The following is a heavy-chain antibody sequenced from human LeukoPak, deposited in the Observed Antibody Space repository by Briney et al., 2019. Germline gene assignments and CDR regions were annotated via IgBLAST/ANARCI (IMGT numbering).Heavy chain of an antibody. CDR1: GFTFSSYW. V-gene: IGHV3-7*03. J-gene: IGHJ4*02. D-gene: IGHD4-17*01. CDR2: IEQDGSEK. Sequence: GGSLRLSCAASGFTFSSYWMSWVRQAPGKGLEWVANIEQDGSEKYYVDSVKGRFTISRDNAKNSLNLQMNSLRAEDTAVYYCASSANYGDYDYWGQGTLVTVSS. CDR3: ASSANYGDYDY.